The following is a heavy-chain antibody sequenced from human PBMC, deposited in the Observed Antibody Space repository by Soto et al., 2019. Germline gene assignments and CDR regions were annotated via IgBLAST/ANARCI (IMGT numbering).Heavy chain of an antibody. J-gene: IGHJ4*02. D-gene: IGHD2-15*01. CDR2: ISRNASTI. CDR3: AREREYCSVDNCYETGAAY. CDR1: GFSFSSYT. V-gene: IGHV3-48*01. Sequence: EVQLVESGGGLVQPGGSLRLSCVASGFSFSSYTMNWFRQAPGKGLEWVSDISRNASTISYADSVRGRFTISRDNAKTSLYLQMNSLRAEETAVYYCAREREYCSVDNCYETGAAYWGQGALVTVSS.